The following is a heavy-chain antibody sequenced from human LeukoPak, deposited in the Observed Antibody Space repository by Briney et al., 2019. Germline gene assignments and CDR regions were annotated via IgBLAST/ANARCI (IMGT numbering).Heavy chain of an antibody. J-gene: IGHJ4*02. CDR3: AKNRATGLAFYDY. Sequence: PGGSLRLSCAVSGFIFSNYGMHWVRQAPGKGLEWGAFIGYDGSNKYYADSVKGRFTVSRDNSKTTLYLQMSNLRAEDTAVYFCAKNRATGLAFYDYWGQGTQVTVSS. CDR1: GFIFSNYG. CDR2: IGYDGSNK. V-gene: IGHV3-30*02. D-gene: IGHD5-24*01.